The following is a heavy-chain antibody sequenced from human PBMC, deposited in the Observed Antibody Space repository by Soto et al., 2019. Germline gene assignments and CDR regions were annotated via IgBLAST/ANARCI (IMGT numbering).Heavy chain of an antibody. CDR2: ISGSGGST. J-gene: IGHJ4*02. CDR3: AKGEYSSSPNPPNFDY. D-gene: IGHD6-6*01. Sequence: EVQLLESGGGLVQPGGSLRLSCAASGFTFSSYAMSWVRQAPGKGLEWVSAISGSGGSTYYADSVKGRFTISRDNSKNTLYLQMNSLRAEDTAVYYCAKGEYSSSPNPPNFDYWGQGTLVTVSS. V-gene: IGHV3-23*01. CDR1: GFTFSSYA.